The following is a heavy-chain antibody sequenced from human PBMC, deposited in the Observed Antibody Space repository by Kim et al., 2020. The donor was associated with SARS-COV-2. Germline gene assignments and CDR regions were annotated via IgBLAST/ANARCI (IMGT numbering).Heavy chain of an antibody. J-gene: IGHJ6*02. CDR3: ARDDYYYGSGSYYGMDV. V-gene: IGHV4-31*02. D-gene: IGHD3-10*01. Sequence: SLKSRVTISVDTSKNQFSLKLSSVTAADTAVYYCARDDYYYGSGSYYGMDVWGQGTTVTVSS.